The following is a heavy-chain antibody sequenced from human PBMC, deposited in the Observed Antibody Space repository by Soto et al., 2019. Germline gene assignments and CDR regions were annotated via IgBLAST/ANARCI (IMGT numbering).Heavy chain of an antibody. Sequence: SETLSLTCTVSGGSISSYYWSWIRQPPGKGLEWIGYIYYSGSTNYNPSIKSRVTISVDTSKNQFSLKLSSVTAADTAVYYFARHGQAVDSSWYTGAWFDPWGQGTLVTVSS. CDR2: IYYSGST. D-gene: IGHD6-13*01. CDR3: ARHGQAVDSSWYTGAWFDP. J-gene: IGHJ5*02. V-gene: IGHV4-59*08. CDR1: GGSISSYY.